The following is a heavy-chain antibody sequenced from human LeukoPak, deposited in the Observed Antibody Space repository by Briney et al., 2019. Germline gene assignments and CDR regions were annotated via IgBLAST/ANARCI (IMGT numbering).Heavy chain of an antibody. V-gene: IGHV1-69*04. D-gene: IGHD1-20*01. J-gene: IGHJ5*02. Sequence: RGASVKVSCKASGGTFSSYAISWVRQAPGQGLEWMGRIIPILGIANYAQKFQGRVTITADKSTSTAYMELSSLRSEDTAVYYCARDQLRKYNWNDEGWFDPWGQGTLVTVSS. CDR1: GGTFSSYA. CDR3: ARDQLRKYNWNDEGWFDP. CDR2: IIPILGIA.